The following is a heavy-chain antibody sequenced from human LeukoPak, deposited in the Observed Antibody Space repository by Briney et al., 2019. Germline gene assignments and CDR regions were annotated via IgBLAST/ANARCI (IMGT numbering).Heavy chain of an antibody. Sequence: GGSLRLSCAGSGFTFSDAWMSWVRQAPGKGLEWVSVIYGGSSTYNADSVKGRFTISRDNSKNTLFLQMNSLRAEDTAVYYCARASKVEAFDVWGQGTMATVSS. CDR2: IYGGSST. D-gene: IGHD2-15*01. J-gene: IGHJ3*01. V-gene: IGHV3-66*01. CDR1: GFTFSDAW. CDR3: ARASKVEAFDV.